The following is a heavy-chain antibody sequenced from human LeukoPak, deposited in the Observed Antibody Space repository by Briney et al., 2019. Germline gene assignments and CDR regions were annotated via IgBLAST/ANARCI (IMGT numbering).Heavy chain of an antibody. CDR1: GGTFSSYA. Sequence: GSSVKVSCKASGGTFSSYAISWVRQAPGQGLEWMGGIIPIFGTANYAQKFQGRVTITADESTSTAYMELSSLRSEDTAVYYCGYYDSSGPDYWGQGTLVTVSS. CDR3: GYYDSSGPDY. J-gene: IGHJ4*02. V-gene: IGHV1-69*01. D-gene: IGHD3-22*01. CDR2: IIPIFGTA.